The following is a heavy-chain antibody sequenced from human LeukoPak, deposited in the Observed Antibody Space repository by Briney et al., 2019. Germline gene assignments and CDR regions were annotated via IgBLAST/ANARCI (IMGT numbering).Heavy chain of an antibody. J-gene: IGHJ4*02. CDR2: IWYDGSNK. CDR3: ARDPDGYNSLDY. Sequence: GGSLRLSCAASGFTFSRYGMHWVRRAPGKGLEGVAVIWYDGSNKYYADSVKGRFTISRDNSKNTLYLQMNSLRAEDTAVYYCARDPDGYNSLDYWGQGTLVTVSS. D-gene: IGHD5-24*01. CDR1: GFTFSRYG. V-gene: IGHV3-33*01.